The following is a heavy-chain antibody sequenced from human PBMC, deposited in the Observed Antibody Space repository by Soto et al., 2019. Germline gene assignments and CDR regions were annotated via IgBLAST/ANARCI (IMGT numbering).Heavy chain of an antibody. CDR1: GGSMSEYF. CDR3: ARDGYDGSGSPQPDD. D-gene: IGHD3-10*01. J-gene: IGHJ4*02. Sequence: SGTLSLTCSVSGGSMSEYFWSWIRQSPGKGLEWIGYIYYLGSTDYDPSLKSRVTISVDTSKRQFSLRLTSVTAADTAVYYCARDGYDGSGSPQPDDWGPGTKVTVSS. V-gene: IGHV4-59*01. CDR2: IYYLGST.